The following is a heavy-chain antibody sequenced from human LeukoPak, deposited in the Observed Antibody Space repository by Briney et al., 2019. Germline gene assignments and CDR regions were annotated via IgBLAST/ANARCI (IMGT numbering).Heavy chain of an antibody. Sequence: QAGGSLRLSCTVSGLTVSSNSMSWVRQAPGKGLEWVSFIYSDNTHYSDSVKGRFTISRDNSKNTLYLQMNSLRAEDTAVYYCARRAGAYSHPYDYWGQGTLVTVSS. CDR2: IYSDNT. D-gene: IGHD4/OR15-4a*01. CDR3: ARRAGAYSHPYDY. V-gene: IGHV3-53*01. CDR1: GLTVSSNS. J-gene: IGHJ4*02.